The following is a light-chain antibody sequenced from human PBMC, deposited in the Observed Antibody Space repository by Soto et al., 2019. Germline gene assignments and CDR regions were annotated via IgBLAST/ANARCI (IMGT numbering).Light chain of an antibody. CDR1: SSDAGGYNY. J-gene: IGLJ1*01. Sequence: QSALTQPASVSGSPGQSITISCTGTSSDAGGYNYVSWYQQHTGKAPKLMIYDVSNRPSGVSNRFSGSKSGNTASLTISGLQAEDEADYYCSSYTSSSTLALYVFGTGTKVTVL. CDR3: SSYTSSSTLALYV. CDR2: DVS. V-gene: IGLV2-14*01.